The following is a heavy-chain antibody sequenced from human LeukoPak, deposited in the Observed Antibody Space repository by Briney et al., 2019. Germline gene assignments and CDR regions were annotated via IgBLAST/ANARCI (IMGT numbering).Heavy chain of an antibody. CDR3: ARDIVRLPPGAVTHPYYYYYYMDV. CDR1: GYTFTGYY. CDR2: INPNSGGT. D-gene: IGHD6-19*01. V-gene: IGHV1-2*06. Sequence: ASVKVSCKASGYTFTGYYMHWVRQAPGQGLEWMGRINPNSGGTNYAQKFQGRVTMTRDTSISTAYMELSRLRSDDTAVYYCARDIVRLPPGAVTHPYYYYYYMDVWGKGTTVTVSS. J-gene: IGHJ6*03.